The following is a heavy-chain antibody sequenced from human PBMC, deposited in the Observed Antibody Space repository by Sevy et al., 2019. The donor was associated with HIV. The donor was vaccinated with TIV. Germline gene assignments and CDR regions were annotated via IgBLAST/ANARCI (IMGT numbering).Heavy chain of an antibody. CDR1: GFTFSSYS. J-gene: IGHJ4*02. D-gene: IGHD2-15*01. V-gene: IGHV3-48*02. CDR2: ISSSSSTI. Sequence: GGYLRLSCAASGFTFSSYSMNWVRQAPGKGLEWVSYISSSSSTIYYADSVKGRFTISRDNAKNSLYLQMNSLRDEDTAVYYCASAISGYAWRVRYCSGGSCPNTDYWGQGTLVTVSS. CDR3: ASAISGYAWRVRYCSGGSCPNTDY.